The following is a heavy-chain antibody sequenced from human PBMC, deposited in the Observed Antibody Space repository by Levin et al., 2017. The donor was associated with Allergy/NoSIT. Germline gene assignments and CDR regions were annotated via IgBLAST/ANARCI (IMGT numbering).Heavy chain of an antibody. CDR2: TYYRSKWYS. CDR3: ARGGEYNDISGPFYYFDY. D-gene: IGHD3-22*01. CDR1: GDSVSSTSAA. V-gene: IGHV6-1*01. J-gene: IGHJ4*02. Sequence: SQTLSLTCAISGDSVSSTSAAWNWIRQSPSRGLEWLGRTYYRSKWYSDYAVSVKSRIAINPDTSKNQFSLQLNSVTPEDTAVYYCARGGEYNDISGPFYYFDYWGQGILVTVSS.